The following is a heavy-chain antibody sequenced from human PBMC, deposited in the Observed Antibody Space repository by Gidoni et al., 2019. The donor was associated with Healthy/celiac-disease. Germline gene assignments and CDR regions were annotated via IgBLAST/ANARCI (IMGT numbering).Heavy chain of an antibody. CDR1: CGSLSSSIYY. J-gene: IGHJ5*02. D-gene: IGHD2-2*01. CDR2: IYYSGST. Sequence: QLQLQESGPGLVKPSATLSLPCTVSCGSLSSSIYYWGWIRQPPGKGLEWIGSIYYSGSTYYNPSLKSRVTISVDTSKNQFSLKLSSVTAADTAVYYCARQDIVVVPAAMGWFDPWGQGTLVTVSS. CDR3: ARQDIVVVPAAMGWFDP. V-gene: IGHV4-39*01.